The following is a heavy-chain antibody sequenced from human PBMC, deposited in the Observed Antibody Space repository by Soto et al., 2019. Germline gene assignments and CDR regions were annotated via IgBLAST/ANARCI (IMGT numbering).Heavy chain of an antibody. D-gene: IGHD3-3*01. Sequence: QVQLVQSGAEVKQPGASVKVACKASGYSFTTYGISWVRQAPGQGLEWMGFITTYNGDTNYAQEFHDRVTMTTDTSTNTAYGERRSLRADDAAVYDCLRGHLGVVFDYWGQGALGTVSS. CDR3: LRGHLGVVFDY. J-gene: IGHJ4*02. CDR2: ITTYNGDT. V-gene: IGHV1-18*01. CDR1: GYSFTTYG.